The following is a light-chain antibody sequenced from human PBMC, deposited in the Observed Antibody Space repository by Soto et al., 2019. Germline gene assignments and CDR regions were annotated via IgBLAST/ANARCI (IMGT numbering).Light chain of an antibody. CDR3: CSYTYTYSV. CDR1: SSDFGGSEF. V-gene: IGLV2-11*01. J-gene: IGLJ3*02. CDR2: DAT. Sequence: QSALTQPRSVSASPGQSVAISCTKTSSDFGGSEFVSWYQQQPGKAPKLIIYDATQRPSGVPDRFSGSKSGDTASLTISGLQAEDEDDYSCCSYTYTYSVFGGGTKVTVL.